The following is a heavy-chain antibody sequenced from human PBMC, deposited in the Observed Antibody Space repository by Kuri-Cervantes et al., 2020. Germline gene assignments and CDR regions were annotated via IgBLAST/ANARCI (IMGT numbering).Heavy chain of an antibody. Sequence: LSLTCAASGFTFSNYWMSWVRQAPGKGLEWVADIKEDGSKKYSVDSVKGRFIISRDNAKMSLYLQLKSLRPDDTAVYYCARRVRLFAVATTTTGELDSWGQGTLVTVSS. D-gene: IGHD1-26*01. CDR3: ARRVRLFAVATTTTGELDS. J-gene: IGHJ4*02. V-gene: IGHV3-7*01. CDR1: GFTFSNYW. CDR2: IKEDGSKK.